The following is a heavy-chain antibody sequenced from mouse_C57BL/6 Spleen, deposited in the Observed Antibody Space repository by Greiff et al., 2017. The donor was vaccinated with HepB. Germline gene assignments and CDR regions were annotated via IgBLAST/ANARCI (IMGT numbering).Heavy chain of an antibody. V-gene: IGHV10-1*01. CDR1: GFSFNTYA. CDR3: VRHIDGWSFDV. D-gene: IGHD2-3*01. CDR2: IRSKSNNYAT. Sequence: EVQGVESGGGLVQPKGSLKLSCAASGFSFNTYAMNWVRQAPGKGLEWVARIRSKSNNYATYYADSVKDRFTISRDDSESMLYLQMNNLKTEDTAMYYCVRHIDGWSFDVWGTGTTVTVSS. J-gene: IGHJ1*03.